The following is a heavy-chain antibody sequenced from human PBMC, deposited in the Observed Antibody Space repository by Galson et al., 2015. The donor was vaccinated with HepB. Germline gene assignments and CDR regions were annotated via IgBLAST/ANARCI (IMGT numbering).Heavy chain of an antibody. CDR3: ARDPTDTYSHFDY. D-gene: IGHD4-11*01. CDR2: IKPDGTYI. J-gene: IGHJ4*02. CDR1: GLTFSDSW. V-gene: IGHV3-74*03. Sequence: SLRLSCAASGLTFSDSWMHWVRQAPEQGLVWVSRIKPDGTYIKYADSVRGRFTISRDNAKNTLYLQMNGLTAEDTAVYFCARDPTDTYSHFDYWGQGTLVTVSS.